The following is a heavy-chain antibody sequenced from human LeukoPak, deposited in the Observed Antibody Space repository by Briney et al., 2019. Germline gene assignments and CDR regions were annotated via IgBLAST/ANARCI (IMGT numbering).Heavy chain of an antibody. V-gene: IGHV3-30*18. CDR2: ISYDGSNK. D-gene: IGHD2-15*01. CDR1: GFTFSSYG. CDR3: AKARRVPLKTAAPGY. Sequence: GGSLRLSCAASGFTFSSYGMHWVRQAPGKGLEWVAVISYDGSNKYYADSVKGRFTISRDNSKNTLYLQTNSLRAEDTAVYYCAKARRVPLKTAAPGYWGQGTLVTVSS. J-gene: IGHJ4*02.